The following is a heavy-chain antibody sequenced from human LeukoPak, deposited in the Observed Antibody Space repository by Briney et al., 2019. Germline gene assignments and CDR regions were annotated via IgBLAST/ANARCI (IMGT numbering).Heavy chain of an antibody. Sequence: HPGGSLRLSCAASGFTFSSYAMSWVRQAPGKGLEWVSAISGSGGSTYYADSVKGRFTISRDNSKNTLYLQMNSLRAEDTAVYYCAKDRSHDYVWGSYPQVSDAFDIWGQGTMVTVSS. CDR3: AKDRSHDYVWGSYPQVSDAFDI. V-gene: IGHV3-23*01. J-gene: IGHJ3*02. CDR2: ISGSGGST. CDR1: GFTFSSYA. D-gene: IGHD3-16*02.